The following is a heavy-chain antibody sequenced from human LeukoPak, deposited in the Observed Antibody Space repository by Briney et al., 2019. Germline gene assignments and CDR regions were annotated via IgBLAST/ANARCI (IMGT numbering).Heavy chain of an antibody. V-gene: IGHV4-38-2*02. Sequence: SETLSLTCTVSGYSISSGYYWGWIRQPPGKGLEWIGSIYHSGSTYYNPSLKSRVTISVDTSKNQFSLKLSSVTAADTAVYYCARDLKSYDYVWGSFGYWGQGTLVTVSS. D-gene: IGHD3-16*01. J-gene: IGHJ4*02. CDR1: GYSISSGYY. CDR3: ARDLKSYDYVWGSFGY. CDR2: IYHSGST.